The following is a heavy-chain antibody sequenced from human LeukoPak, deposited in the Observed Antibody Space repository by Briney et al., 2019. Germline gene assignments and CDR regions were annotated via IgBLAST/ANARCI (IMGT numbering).Heavy chain of an antibody. CDR1: GFTFSSYG. D-gene: IGHD5-24*01. Sequence: GRSLRLSCAASGFTFSSYGMHWVRQAPGKGLEWVAVIWYDGSNKYYADSVKGRFTISRDNSKNTLYLQMNSLRAEDTAVYYCARKMATSNRVDYWGQGTLVTVSS. V-gene: IGHV3-33*01. CDR2: IWYDGSNK. J-gene: IGHJ4*02. CDR3: ARKMATSNRVDY.